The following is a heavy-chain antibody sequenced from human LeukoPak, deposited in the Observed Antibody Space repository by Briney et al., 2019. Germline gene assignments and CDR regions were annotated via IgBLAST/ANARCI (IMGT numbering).Heavy chain of an antibody. CDR3: ARSRYSGYDYSDY. J-gene: IGHJ4*02. Sequence: ASVKVSCKASGYTFTSYYMHWVRQAPGQGLEWMEIINPSGGSTSYAQKFQGRVTITADESTSTAYMELSSLRSEDTAVYYCARSRYSGYDYSDYWGQGTLVTVSS. D-gene: IGHD5-12*01. V-gene: IGHV1-46*01. CDR2: INPSGGST. CDR1: GYTFTSYY.